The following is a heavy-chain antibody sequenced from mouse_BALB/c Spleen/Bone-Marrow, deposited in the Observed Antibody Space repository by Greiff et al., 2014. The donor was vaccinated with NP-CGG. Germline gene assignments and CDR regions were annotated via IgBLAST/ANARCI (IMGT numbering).Heavy chain of an antibody. CDR1: GYSFTSYW. J-gene: IGHJ3*01. CDR2: IYPGNSDT. Sequence: VQLQQSGTVLARPGASVKMSCKASGYSFTSYWMHWVKQRPGQGLEWIGAIYPGNSDTRYNQKFKGKAKLTAVTSASTAYMELSSLTNEDSAVYYCTGYCNYVETSFAYWGQGTLVTVSA. V-gene: IGHV1-5*01. D-gene: IGHD2-1*01. CDR3: TGYCNYVETSFAY.